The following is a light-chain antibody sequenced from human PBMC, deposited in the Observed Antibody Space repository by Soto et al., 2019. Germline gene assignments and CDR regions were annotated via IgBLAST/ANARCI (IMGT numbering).Light chain of an antibody. Sequence: ENVLTQAPATLSLSPGERATLSCRASQSVSSYLAWYQQKPGQAPRLLIYGASNRATGIPDRFSGSGSGTDFTITISRLEPEDFAVYYCQQYGSSGTFGQGTKVDIK. V-gene: IGKV3-20*01. J-gene: IGKJ1*01. CDR3: QQYGSSGT. CDR1: QSVSSY. CDR2: GAS.